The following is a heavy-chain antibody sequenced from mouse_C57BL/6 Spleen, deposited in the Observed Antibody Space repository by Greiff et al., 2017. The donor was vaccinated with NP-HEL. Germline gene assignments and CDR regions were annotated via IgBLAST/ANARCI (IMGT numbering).Heavy chain of an antibody. V-gene: IGHV1-55*01. CDR3: ASSDYGSRSFAY. Sequence: QVQLKQPGAELVKPGASVKMSCKASGYTFTSYWLTWVKQRPGQGLEWIGDIYPGSGSTNYNEKFKSKATLTVDTSSSTAYMQLSSLTSEDSAVYYCASSDYGSRSFAYWGQGTLVTVSA. CDR1: GYTFTSYW. CDR2: IYPGSGST. J-gene: IGHJ3*01. D-gene: IGHD1-1*01.